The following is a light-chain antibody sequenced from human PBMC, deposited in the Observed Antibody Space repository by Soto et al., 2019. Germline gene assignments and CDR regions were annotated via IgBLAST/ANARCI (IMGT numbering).Light chain of an antibody. CDR1: QTVSRS. CDR3: QQYIDWPPYT. J-gene: IGKJ2*01. V-gene: IGKV3-15*01. CDR2: GAS. Sequence: EVVLTQSPATLSVSPGERATLSCRASQTVSRSLALSQQKPGQAPRLLIYGASMRATGVPDRFSGSGSGTDFTLTISSLQSEDFAVYYCQQYIDWPPYTFGQGTKVEIK.